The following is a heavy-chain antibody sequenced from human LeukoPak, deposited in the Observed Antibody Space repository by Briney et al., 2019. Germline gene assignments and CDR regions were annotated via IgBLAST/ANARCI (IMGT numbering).Heavy chain of an antibody. D-gene: IGHD6-19*01. J-gene: IGHJ4*02. CDR2: ISYDGSNK. CDR3: ALAYSSGWYLVTPPYYFDY. CDR1: GFTFSTYV. V-gene: IGHV3-30*03. Sequence: GRSLRLSCAASGFTFSTYVMHWVRQAPGKGLEWVALISYDGSNKYYADSVKGRFTISRDNSKNTLYLQMNSLRAEDTAVYYCALAYSSGWYLVTPPYYFDYWGQGTLVTVSS.